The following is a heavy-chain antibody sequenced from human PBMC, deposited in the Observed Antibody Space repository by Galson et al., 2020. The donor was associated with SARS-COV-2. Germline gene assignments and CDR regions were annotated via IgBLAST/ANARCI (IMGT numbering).Heavy chain of an antibody. J-gene: IGHJ3*02. CDR2: IIPIFGTA. CDR3: ATMTPRGYCSGRSCYSKKAFDI. CDR1: GGTFSSYA. Sequence: SVKVSCKASGGTFSSYAISWVRQAPGQGLEWMGGIIPIFGTANYAQKFQGRVTITADESTSTAYMELSSLRSEDTAVYYCATMTPRGYCSGRSCYSKKAFDIWGQGTMVTVSS. D-gene: IGHD2-15*01. V-gene: IGHV1-69*13.